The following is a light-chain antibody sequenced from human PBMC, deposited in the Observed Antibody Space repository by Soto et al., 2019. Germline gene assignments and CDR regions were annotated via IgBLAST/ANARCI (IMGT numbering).Light chain of an antibody. J-gene: IGKJ1*01. V-gene: IGKV3-11*01. CDR2: DAS. CDR3: QVRDVWPS. CDR1: QSVSTS. Sequence: IVLTQSPVTLALSPGESAVLSCRASQSVSTSLAWYQHKPGQPPRLFIYDASKRAPGIPARFTGSGSGTDFTLTISSLELEDIAVYYCQVRDVWPSFGQGTKVEIK.